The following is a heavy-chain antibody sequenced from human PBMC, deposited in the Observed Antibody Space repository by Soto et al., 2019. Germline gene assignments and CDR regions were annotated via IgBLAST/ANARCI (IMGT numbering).Heavy chain of an antibody. CDR2: INHTGST. Sequence: QVQLQQWGAGLLKPSETLSLSCSVYGTSFSNSYWSWIRQAPGKGLEWLGEINHTGSTNYNPSLKSRVTISVDASKKEFSLKLRSVTAADTAVYYCARGGHLSPDLDLWGRGTLVSVSS. J-gene: IGHJ2*01. CDR3: ARGGHLSPDLDL. V-gene: IGHV4-34*01. CDR1: GTSFSNSY. D-gene: IGHD3-16*01.